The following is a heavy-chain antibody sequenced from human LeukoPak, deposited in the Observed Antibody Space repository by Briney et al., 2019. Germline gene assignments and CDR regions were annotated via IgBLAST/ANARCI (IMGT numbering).Heavy chain of an antibody. D-gene: IGHD5-12*01. CDR2: IYTSGGT. V-gene: IGHV4-4*07. Sequence: SETLSLTCTVSGGSINNYYWSWIRQPAGKGLEWIGRIYTSGGTNYNPSLKSRVTISVDTSKNQFSLKLSSVTAADTAVYYCARVRNSGFRYVDSWGQGTLVTVSS. CDR1: GGSINNYY. CDR3: ARVRNSGFRYVDS. J-gene: IGHJ4*02.